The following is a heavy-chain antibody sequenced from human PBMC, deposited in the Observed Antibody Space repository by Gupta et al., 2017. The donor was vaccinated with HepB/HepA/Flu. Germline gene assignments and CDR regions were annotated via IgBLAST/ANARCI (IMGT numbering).Heavy chain of an antibody. CDR1: GGSISSYY. CDR3: ARDYGDYGSYYYGMDV. V-gene: IGHV4-59*01. CDR2: SYYSGST. J-gene: IGHJ6*02. D-gene: IGHD4-17*01. Sequence: QVQLQESGSRRVKPSATLSLPCTVAGGSISSYYWTWLRQPPGKGLEWIGYSYYSGSTNYNPSIKSRVTISVDTSKTQFSLKLSSVTAAETAVYYCARDYGDYGSYYYGMDVWGQGTTVTVSS.